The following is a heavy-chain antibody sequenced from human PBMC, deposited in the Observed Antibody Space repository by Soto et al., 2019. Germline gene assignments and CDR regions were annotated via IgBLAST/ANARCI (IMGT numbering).Heavy chain of an antibody. CDR3: ARQPTTGDTDLWFDP. V-gene: IGHV4-39*01. D-gene: IGHD2-21*01. J-gene: IGHJ5*02. CDR1: GGSISTSRSY. CDR2: IFYSGST. Sequence: QLQLLESGPGLVKASETLSLTCNVSGGSISTSRSYWAWIRQPPGKGLEWLANIFYSGSTYYNPSLASRFTVSVDTSKNEFSLKLRSVTAADTAVYYCARQPTTGDTDLWFDPWGQGTLGTVSS.